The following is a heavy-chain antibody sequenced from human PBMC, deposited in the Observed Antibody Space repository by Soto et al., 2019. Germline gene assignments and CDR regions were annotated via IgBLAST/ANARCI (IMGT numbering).Heavy chain of an antibody. Sequence: EVQLLESGGKLVQPGGSLTLSCAASGFTFSTYALAWVRQAPGKGLEWVSGVSASGLNTDYADPVKGRFYISRDNSKNTVSLHMNRLRSEDPALYYCAKHRPRRTSGYVFDYWGQGAPVTVPS. CDR1: GFTFSTYA. V-gene: IGHV3-23*01. CDR3: AKHRPRRTSGYVFDY. D-gene: IGHD5-18*01. J-gene: IGHJ4*02. CDR2: VSASGLNT.